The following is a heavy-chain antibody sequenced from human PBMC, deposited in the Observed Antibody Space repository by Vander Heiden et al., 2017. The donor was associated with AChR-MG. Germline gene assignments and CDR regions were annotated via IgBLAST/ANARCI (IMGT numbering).Heavy chain of an antibody. CDR1: RYTFTSYY. J-gene: IGHJ6*02. D-gene: IGHD3-16*01. Sequence: EVQLVQSGAEVKKPGESLKISCKGSRYTFTSYYIAWVRQMPGKGLEWMGIIYPGDSETKHSPSFQGQVTISVDKSINTAYLQWSSLKASDTAIYYCARLRGIGNYGMDVWGQGTTVTVSS. CDR3: ARLRGIGNYGMDV. CDR2: IYPGDSET. V-gene: IGHV5-51*01.